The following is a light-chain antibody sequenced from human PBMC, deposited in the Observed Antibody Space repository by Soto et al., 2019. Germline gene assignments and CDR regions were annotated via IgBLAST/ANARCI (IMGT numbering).Light chain of an antibody. CDR3: QQYNNWPWT. CDR1: QSVSSN. J-gene: IGKJ1*01. V-gene: IGKV3-15*01. Sequence: EIVMTQSPGTLSVSPGERATLSCRASQSVSSNLAWFQQIPGQAPRLLISGASSRATGIPARFSGSGSGTEFTLTISSLQSVDFAVYSCQQYNNWPWTCGQGTKV. CDR2: GAS.